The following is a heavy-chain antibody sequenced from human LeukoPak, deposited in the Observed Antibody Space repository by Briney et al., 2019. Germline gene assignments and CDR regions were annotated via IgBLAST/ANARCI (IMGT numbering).Heavy chain of an antibody. V-gene: IGHV6-1*01. CDR2: TYYRSKRYN. CDR3: ASHRSHYGYYLAAFDI. D-gene: IGHD4-17*01. J-gene: IGHJ3*02. CDR1: GDSVSSNSAA. Sequence: SQTLSLTCAISGDSVSSNSAAWNWIRSSPSRGLEWLGRTYYRSKRYNDDAISVRSRITITPTTSKNQFSLQLKSVTPEDTAMYYCASHRSHYGYYLAAFDIWGQGTMVTVSS.